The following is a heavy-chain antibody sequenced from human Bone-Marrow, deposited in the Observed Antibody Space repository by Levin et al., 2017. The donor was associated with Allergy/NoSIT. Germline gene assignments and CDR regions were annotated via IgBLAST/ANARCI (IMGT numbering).Heavy chain of an antibody. CDR3: ARDGDMTTRGGLPRQDYYYRGMDV. V-gene: IGHV3-53*01. CDR2: TYTSGTT. Sequence: AGGSLRLSCAASGFIVGHHYMSWVRQAPGKGLEWVSVTYTSGTTYSSDSVKGRFTVSIDSSKNTLYLQMNSLRAEDTAVYYCARDGDMTTRGGLPRQDYYYRGMDVWGQGTAVIVSS. J-gene: IGHJ6*02. CDR1: GFIVGHHY. D-gene: IGHD4-11*01.